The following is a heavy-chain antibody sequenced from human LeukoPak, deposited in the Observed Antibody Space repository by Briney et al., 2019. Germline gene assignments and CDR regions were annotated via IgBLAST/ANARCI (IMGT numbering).Heavy chain of an antibody. CDR3: ARRRDAFDI. V-gene: IGHV4-59*08. J-gene: IGHJ3*02. CDR1: GGSXSSYY. Sequence: LSLTXXXSGGSXSSYYWSWIRQPPGKGLEWIGYIYYSGSTNYNPSLKSRVTISVDTSKNQFSLKLSSVTAADTAVYYCARRRDAFDIWGQGTMVTVSS. CDR2: IYYSGST.